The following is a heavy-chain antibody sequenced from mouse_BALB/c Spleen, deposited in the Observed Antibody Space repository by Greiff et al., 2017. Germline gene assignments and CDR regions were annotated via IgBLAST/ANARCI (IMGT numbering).Heavy chain of an antibody. CDR1: GYTFTSYW. CDR3: AREGGDGYDVFDY. J-gene: IGHJ2*01. D-gene: IGHD2-2*01. Sequence: VQLQQPGAELVKPGASVKLSCKASGYTFTSYWMHWVKQRPGQGLEWIGEINPSNGRTNYNEKFKSKATLTVDKSSSTAYMQLSSLTSEDSAVYYCAREGGDGYDVFDYWGQGTTLTVSS. CDR2: INPSNGRT. V-gene: IGHV1S81*02.